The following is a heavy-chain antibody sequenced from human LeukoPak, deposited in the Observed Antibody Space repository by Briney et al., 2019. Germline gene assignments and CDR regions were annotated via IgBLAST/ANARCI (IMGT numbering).Heavy chain of an antibody. D-gene: IGHD3-22*01. CDR2: ISWVGTT. Sequence: PGGSLRVACAPSAFTFEDYTMHCVRQAPGKTLEWVSLISWVGTTSYRDSVKGRFTISGDNSKNSLYLQMDTLTSDDTAFYYCVKDLSYESSGYVFDYWGQGTLVTVSS. CDR3: VKDLSYESSGYVFDY. V-gene: IGHV3-43*01. CDR1: AFTFEDYT. J-gene: IGHJ4*02.